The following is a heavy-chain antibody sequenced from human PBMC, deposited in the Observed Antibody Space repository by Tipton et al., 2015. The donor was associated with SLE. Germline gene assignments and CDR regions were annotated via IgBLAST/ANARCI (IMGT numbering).Heavy chain of an antibody. D-gene: IGHD3-16*01. J-gene: IGHJ6*03. CDR3: ARSGPSWGYYYYMDV. CDR1: GGSFSGYY. Sequence: TLSLTCAVYGGSFSGYYWSWIRQPPGKGLEWIGEINHSGSTNYNPSLKSRVTIAVDTSKNQFSLKLSSVTAADTAVYYCARSGPSWGYYYYMDVWGKGTPVTVSS. CDR2: INHSGST. V-gene: IGHV4-34*01.